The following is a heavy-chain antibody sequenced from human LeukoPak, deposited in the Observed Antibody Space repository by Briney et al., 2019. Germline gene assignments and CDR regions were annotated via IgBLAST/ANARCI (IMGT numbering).Heavy chain of an antibody. CDR1: GFTFSSYN. D-gene: IGHD2-15*01. V-gene: IGHV3-21*01. Sequence: GGSLRLSCAASGFTFSSYNMNWVRQAPGKGLEWVSSISSSSSYIYYADSVKGRFTISRDNAKNSLYLQMNSLRAEDTAVYYCARELPRYFDLWGRGTLVTVSS. J-gene: IGHJ2*01. CDR3: ARELPRYFDL. CDR2: ISSSSSYI.